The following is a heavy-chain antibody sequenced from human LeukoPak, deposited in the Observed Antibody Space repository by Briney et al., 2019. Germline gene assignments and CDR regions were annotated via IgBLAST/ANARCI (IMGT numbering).Heavy chain of an antibody. Sequence: ASVKVSCKAPGYTFTSYDINWVRQATGQGLEWMGWMNPNSGNTGYAQKFQGRVTITRNTSISTAYMELSSLRSEDTAVYYCARSGNSSSWYGYYYYYYMDVWGKGTTVTVSS. V-gene: IGHV1-8*03. CDR1: GYTFTSYD. CDR3: ARSGNSSSWYGYYYYYYMDV. CDR2: MNPNSGNT. J-gene: IGHJ6*03. D-gene: IGHD6-13*01.